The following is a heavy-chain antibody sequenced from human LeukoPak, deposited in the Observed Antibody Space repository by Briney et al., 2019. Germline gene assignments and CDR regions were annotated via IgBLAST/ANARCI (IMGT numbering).Heavy chain of an antibody. CDR2: ITSDGSST. J-gene: IGHJ4*02. D-gene: IGHD3-22*01. V-gene: IGHV3-74*01. CDR3: VRYYYDSSGYLFDY. CDR1: DFTFRTYA. Sequence: GGSLRLSCAASDFTFRTYAMSWVRQAPGKGLVWVSRITSDGSSTSYADPVKGRFTISRDNAKNTLYLQMNSLRAEDTAVYYCVRYYYDSSGYLFDYWGQGTLITVSS.